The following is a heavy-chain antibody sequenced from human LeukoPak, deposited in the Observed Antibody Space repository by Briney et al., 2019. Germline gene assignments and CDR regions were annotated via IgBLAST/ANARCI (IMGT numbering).Heavy chain of an antibody. Sequence: GSLRLPCAASGFTFSSYSMNWIRQPPGKGLEWIGSIYYSGSTYYNPSLKSRVTISVDTSKNQFSLKLSSVTAADTAVYYCARLGDYYDFDYWGQGTLVTVSS. D-gene: IGHD3-10*01. V-gene: IGHV4-39*01. CDR2: IYYSGST. CDR1: GFTFSSYS. J-gene: IGHJ4*02. CDR3: ARLGDYYDFDY.